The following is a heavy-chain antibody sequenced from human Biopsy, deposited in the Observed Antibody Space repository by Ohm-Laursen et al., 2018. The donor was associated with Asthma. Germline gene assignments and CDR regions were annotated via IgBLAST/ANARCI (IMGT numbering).Heavy chain of an antibody. Sequence: SLRLSCAAAGFTFSDYDMHWVRQAPGKGLEWVAVISYDGTNKDYADSVKGRFTFSRDNSQNTLSLEMNSLRVEDTAVYYCARDLRSDNWNPWGMDVWGLGTTVTVAS. D-gene: IGHD1-20*01. J-gene: IGHJ6*02. CDR2: ISYDGTNK. CDR3: ARDLRSDNWNPWGMDV. V-gene: IGHV3-30-3*01. CDR1: GFTFSDYD.